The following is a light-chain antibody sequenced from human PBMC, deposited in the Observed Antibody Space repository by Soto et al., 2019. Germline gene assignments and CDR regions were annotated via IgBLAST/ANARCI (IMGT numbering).Light chain of an antibody. CDR2: AAS. J-gene: IGKJ3*01. Sequence: EIVLAQSPGTLSLSPGERATLSCRASQSVSSSFLAWYQQKPGQAPRILIYAASRRDTGIPDRFSGSGSGTDFTLTISRLEPEDFSVYYCQQYGSSVFSFGPGTKVDIK. CDR1: QSVSSSF. CDR3: QQYGSSVFS. V-gene: IGKV3-20*01.